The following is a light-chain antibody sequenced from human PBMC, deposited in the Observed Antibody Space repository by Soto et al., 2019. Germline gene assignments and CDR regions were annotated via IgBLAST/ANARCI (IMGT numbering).Light chain of an antibody. V-gene: IGKV3-20*01. CDR2: GAS. CDR3: QQYGSSMFT. J-gene: IGKJ3*01. CDR1: QSVSSSY. Sequence: EIVLTQSPGTLSLSPGERATLSCRASQSVSSSYLAWYQQKPGQAPRLLIYGASSRATGIPDRFSGSGSVTDFTLNIRRLEPEDFAVYYCQQYGSSMFTFGPGTKVDIK.